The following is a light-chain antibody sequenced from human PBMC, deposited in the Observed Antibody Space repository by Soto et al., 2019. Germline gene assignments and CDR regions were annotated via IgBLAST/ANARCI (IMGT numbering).Light chain of an antibody. CDR1: ETVAGSY. J-gene: IGKJ3*01. Sequence: EIVLTQSPGTLSLSPGERATLSCRASETVAGSYLAWYQQKPGQAPRLLIHGASTRATGIADRFSGSGSGTDFTLTISSLEHEDFEVYYCQQRSNWQLTLGPGTKVDIK. CDR3: QQRSNWQLT. V-gene: IGKV3D-20*02. CDR2: GAS.